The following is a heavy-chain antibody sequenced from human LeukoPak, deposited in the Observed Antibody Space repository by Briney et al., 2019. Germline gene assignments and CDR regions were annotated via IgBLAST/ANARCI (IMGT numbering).Heavy chain of an antibody. CDR3: ARWSKAAANGFDY. V-gene: IGHV4-30-4*08. Sequence: PSETLSLTYTVSGGSISSGDYYWSWIRQPPGKGLEWIGYIYYSGSTYYNPSLKSRVTISVDTSKNHFSLKLSSVTAADTAVYYCARWSKAAANGFDYWGQGTLVTVSS. CDR2: IYYSGST. D-gene: IGHD6-13*01. J-gene: IGHJ4*02. CDR1: GGSISSGDYY.